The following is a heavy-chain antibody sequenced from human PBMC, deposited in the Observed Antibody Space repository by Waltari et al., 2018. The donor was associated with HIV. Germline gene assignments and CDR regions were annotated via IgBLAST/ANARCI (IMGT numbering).Heavy chain of an antibody. CDR2: KSYYVSNT. J-gene: IGHJ4*02. D-gene: IGHD6-13*01. V-gene: IGHV3-30-3*01. Sequence: QVQLVESGGGVVQPGRSLRLSCAASGFTFSNYAMQWVRQATGKGQWWVSVKSYYVSNTYYAYFVKGHLPIFRDISMNTLYLQMNIRRTEDTALYYCARHTYPGITSAGLFTGLDYLGQGTLVTVSS. CDR1: GFTFSNYA. CDR3: ARHTYPGITSAGLFTGLDY.